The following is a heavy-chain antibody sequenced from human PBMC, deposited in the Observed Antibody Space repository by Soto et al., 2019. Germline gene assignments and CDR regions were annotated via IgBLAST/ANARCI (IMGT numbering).Heavy chain of an antibody. Sequence: GGSLRLSCAASGFTFNSFGMHWVRQAPGKGLEWMAVIYYDGSIKYYGDSVKGRFTISRDNSKNTLYLQMNSLRAEDTAVYYCARGPPHSSSWYWYFDLWGRGTLVTVS. V-gene: IGHV3-33*01. CDR3: ARGPPHSSSWYWYFDL. CDR2: IYYDGSIK. D-gene: IGHD6-13*01. CDR1: GFTFNSFG. J-gene: IGHJ2*01.